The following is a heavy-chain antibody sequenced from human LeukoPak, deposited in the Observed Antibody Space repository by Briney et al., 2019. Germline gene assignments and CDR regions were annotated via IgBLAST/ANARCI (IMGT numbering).Heavy chain of an antibody. J-gene: IGHJ4*02. D-gene: IGHD3-22*01. CDR1: GGSISSYY. CDR3: ARSSGYYYDLDY. Sequence: PSETLSLTCTVSGGSISSYYWSWIRQPPGKGLEWIGNIYYSRSTNYNHSLKSRVTISVDTSKNQFSLKVSSVTAADTAVYYCARSSGYYYDLDYWGQGTLVTVSS. CDR2: IYYSRST. V-gene: IGHV4-59*08.